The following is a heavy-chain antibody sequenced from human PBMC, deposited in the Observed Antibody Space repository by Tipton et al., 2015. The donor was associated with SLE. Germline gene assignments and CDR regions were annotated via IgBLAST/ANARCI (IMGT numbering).Heavy chain of an antibody. D-gene: IGHD3-16*01. V-gene: IGHV4-4*07. J-gene: IGHJ5*02. CDR2: IYTSGST. CDR1: GGSISSYY. Sequence: LRLSCTVSGGSISSYYWSWIRQPAGKGLEWIGHIYTSGSTNYNPSLKGRVTISVDTSKNQFSLKLSSVTAADTAVYYCARHGGTGRNWFDPWGQGTLVTVSS. CDR3: ARHGGTGRNWFDP.